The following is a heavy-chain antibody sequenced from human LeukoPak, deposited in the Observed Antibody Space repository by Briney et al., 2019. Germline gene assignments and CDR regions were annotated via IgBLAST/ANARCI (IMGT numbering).Heavy chain of an antibody. CDR3: ARGDAFSGDH. CDR2: IHPEGNEK. J-gene: IGHJ4*02. CDR1: VFTFSDFW. V-gene: IGHV3-7*04. Sequence: PGGSLRLSCAVSVFTFSDFWMRWVRQAPGRGLEWVANIHPEGNEKYHVESVKGRFTISRDNAKHSLVLQLNGLRVEDTAAYHCARGDAFSGDHWGQGTLVTVSS.